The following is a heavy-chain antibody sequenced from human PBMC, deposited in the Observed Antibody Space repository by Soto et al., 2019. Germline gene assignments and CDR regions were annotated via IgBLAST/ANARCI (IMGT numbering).Heavy chain of an antibody. D-gene: IGHD6-6*01. J-gene: IGHJ6*02. CDR3: ARSKYRAPSYYYGMDV. V-gene: IGHV4-34*01. CDR2: INHSGST. Sequence: PSETLSLTCAVYGGSFSGYYWGWIRKPPGKGLEWIGEINHSGSTNYNPSLKSRVTISVDTSKNQFSLKLSSVTAADTAVYYCARSKYRAPSYYYGMDVWGQGTTVTV. CDR1: GGSFSGYY.